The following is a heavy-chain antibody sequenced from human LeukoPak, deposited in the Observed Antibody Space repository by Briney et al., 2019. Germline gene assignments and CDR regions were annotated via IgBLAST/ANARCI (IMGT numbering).Heavy chain of an antibody. J-gene: IGHJ4*02. CDR1: GFTFRSYW. Sequence: GGSQRLSCAASGFTFRSYWMTWARQAPGKGLEWVANINQDGSEKYYVDSVKGRFTFPRDNAKDSLYLQMNSLRAEDTAVYYCARDATRGGDFDYWGQGTLVTVSS. V-gene: IGHV3-7*01. CDR3: ARDATRGGDFDY. D-gene: IGHD3-16*01. CDR2: INQDGSEK.